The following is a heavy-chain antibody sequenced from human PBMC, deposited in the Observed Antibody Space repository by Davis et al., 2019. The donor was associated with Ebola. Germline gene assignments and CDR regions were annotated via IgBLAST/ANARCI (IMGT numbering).Heavy chain of an antibody. CDR2: IYYSGST. D-gene: IGHD5-12*01. J-gene: IGHJ6*02. V-gene: IGHV4-59*01. Sequence: PSETLSLTCTVSGGSISSYYWSWIRQPPGKGLEWIGYIYYSGSTNYNPSLKSRVTISVDTSKNQFSLKLSSVTAADTAVYYCARGEGVATIYYYYGMDVWGQGTTVTVSS. CDR3: ARGEGVATIYYYYGMDV. CDR1: GGSISSYY.